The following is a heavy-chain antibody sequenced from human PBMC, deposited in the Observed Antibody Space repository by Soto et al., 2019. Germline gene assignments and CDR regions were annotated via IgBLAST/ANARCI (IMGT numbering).Heavy chain of an antibody. CDR1: GFSLATSGVG. J-gene: IGHJ4*02. V-gene: IGHV2-5*02. CDR2: IYWDDDK. Sequence: QVTLEESGTTRVKPTQTLTLTCTFSGFSLATSGVGVGWVRQPPGKALERLALIYWDDDKRYSPSLRSRLTVTKDTSRNQVVLTMTNMDPVDTATYYCAHRVGLQGNWNGGYFDFWGQGALVTVSS. D-gene: IGHD1-1*01. CDR3: AHRVGLQGNWNGGYFDF.